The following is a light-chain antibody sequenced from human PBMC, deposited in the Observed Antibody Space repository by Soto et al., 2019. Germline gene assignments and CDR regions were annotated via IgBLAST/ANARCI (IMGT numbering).Light chain of an antibody. V-gene: IGLV4-69*01. J-gene: IGLJ2*01. CDR3: QTYDAGIQV. CDR1: SGHINNA. Sequence: QPVLTQSPSASASLGASVKLTCTLNSGHINNAIAWHQQQPEKGPRYLMKLNSDGSHSKGDGIPDRFSGSSSGAERYLTISSLQSEDEADYYCQTYDAGIQVFGGGTKLTVL. CDR2: LNSDGSH.